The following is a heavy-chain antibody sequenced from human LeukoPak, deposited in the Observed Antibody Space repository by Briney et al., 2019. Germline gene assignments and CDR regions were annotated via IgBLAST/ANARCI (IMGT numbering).Heavy chain of an antibody. CDR2: IYYSGST. CDR1: GGSISSSSYY. J-gene: IGHJ4*02. Sequence: SETLSLTCTVSGGSISSSSYYWGWIRQPPGKGLEWIGSIYYSGSTYYNPSLKSRVTISVDTSKNQFSLKLSSVTAADTAVYYCASPGGIGRGDYWGQGTLVTVSS. V-gene: IGHV4-39*01. CDR3: ASPGGIGRGDY. D-gene: IGHD2-21*01.